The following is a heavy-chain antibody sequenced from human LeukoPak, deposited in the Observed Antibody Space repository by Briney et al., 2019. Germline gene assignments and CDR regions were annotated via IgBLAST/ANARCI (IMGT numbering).Heavy chain of an antibody. V-gene: IGHV3-43*02. J-gene: IGHJ6*02. CDR2: ISGDGGST. CDR3: AKDLSSGWAYYYCGMDV. D-gene: IGHD6-19*01. CDR1: GFTFDDYA. Sequence: GGSLRLTCAASGFTFDDYAMHWVRQAPGKGLEWVSLISGDGGSTYYADSVKGRFTISRDNSKNSLYLQMNSLRTEDTALYYCAKDLSSGWAYYYCGMDVWGQGTTVTVSS.